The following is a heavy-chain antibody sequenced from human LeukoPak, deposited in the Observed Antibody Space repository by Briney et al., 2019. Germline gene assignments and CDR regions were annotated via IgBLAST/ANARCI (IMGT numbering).Heavy chain of an antibody. Sequence: PGGSLRLSCAASGFTFSSYAMSWVRQAPGKGLEWVSAISGSGGSTYYADSVKGRFTISRDNAKNSLYLQMNSLRDEDTAVYYCASVYALSNAFDIWGQGTMVTVSS. CDR3: ASVYALSNAFDI. D-gene: IGHD2-8*01. CDR1: GFTFSSYA. V-gene: IGHV3-23*01. CDR2: ISGSGGST. J-gene: IGHJ3*02.